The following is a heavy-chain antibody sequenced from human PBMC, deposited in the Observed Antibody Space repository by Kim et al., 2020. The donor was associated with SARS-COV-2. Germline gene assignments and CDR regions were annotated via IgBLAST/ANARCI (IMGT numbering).Heavy chain of an antibody. V-gene: IGHV2-5*02. J-gene: IGHJ4*02. D-gene: IGHD1-20*01. CDR2: IYWDDDK. Sequence: PGKALEWLALIYWDDDKRYSPSLKSRLNITKDTSKNQGVLTMTNMDTVDTATYYCAHRSFGIAGPYFDYWGQGTLVTVSS. CDR3: AHRSFGIAGPYFDY.